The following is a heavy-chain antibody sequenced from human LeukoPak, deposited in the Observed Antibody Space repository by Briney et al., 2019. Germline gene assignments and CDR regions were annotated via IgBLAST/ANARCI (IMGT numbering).Heavy chain of an antibody. CDR3: ARGNGDYVSRAFDI. D-gene: IGHD4-17*01. V-gene: IGHV4-34*01. J-gene: IGHJ3*02. CDR1: GGSFSGYY. Sequence: SETPSLTCAVCGGSFSGYYWSWIRQPPGKGLEWIGEINHSGSTNYNPSLKSRVTISVDTSKNQFSLKLSSVTAADTAVYYCARGNGDYVSRAFDIWGQGTMVTVSS. CDR2: INHSGST.